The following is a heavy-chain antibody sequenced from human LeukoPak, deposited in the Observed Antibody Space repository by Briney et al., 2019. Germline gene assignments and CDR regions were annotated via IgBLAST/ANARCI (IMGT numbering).Heavy chain of an antibody. CDR1: GGSSNNYY. D-gene: IGHD3-22*01. CDR3: ARESGYYYDTSGYTFDY. CDR2: IYTSGST. V-gene: IGHV4-4*07. J-gene: IGHJ4*02. Sequence: PSETLSLTCTVSGGSSNNYYWSWTRQSAGKGLEWIGRIYTSGSTNYNPSLKSRVSMSVDTSKNQFSLRLRSVTAADTAVYYCARESGYYYDTSGYTFDYWGQGILVTVSS.